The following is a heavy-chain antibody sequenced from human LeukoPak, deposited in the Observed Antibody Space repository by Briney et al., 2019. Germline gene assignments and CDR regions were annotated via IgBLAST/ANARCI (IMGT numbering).Heavy chain of an antibody. J-gene: IGHJ4*02. CDR2: IIPSGGTT. D-gene: IGHD2-2*03. V-gene: IGHV3-23*01. CDR3: AKDSGWILFDD. CDR1: GFTFSNYA. Sequence: GGSLRLSCAASGFTFSNYAMSWVRQAPGKGLEWVSGIIPSGGTTYYADSVKGRFTISRDNSQNTMYLQMNSLRAEDTALYFCAKDSGWILFDDWGQGTLVTVSS.